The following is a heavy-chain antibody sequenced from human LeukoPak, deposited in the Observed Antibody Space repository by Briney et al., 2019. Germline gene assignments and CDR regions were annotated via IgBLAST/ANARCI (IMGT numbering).Heavy chain of an antibody. CDR1: GFTFSSYG. D-gene: IGHD3-22*01. Sequence: PGGSLRLSCAASGFTFSSYGIHWVRQAPGKGLEWVAFIQYDGSNEYYADSVKGRFTVSRDNSKYTVYLQMNSLRPEDTAVYYCAKDYYDSSGYPYFDYWGQGTLVTVSS. V-gene: IGHV3-30*02. CDR3: AKDYYDSSGYPYFDY. CDR2: IQYDGSNE. J-gene: IGHJ4*02.